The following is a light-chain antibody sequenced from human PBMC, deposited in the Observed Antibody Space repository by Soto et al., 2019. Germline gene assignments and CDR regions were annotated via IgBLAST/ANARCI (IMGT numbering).Light chain of an antibody. Sequence: EIVLTQSPGTLSLSPGERVTLSCRASQSVGNTYLGWYQHKPDQDPGLLIYHASNRDTGIPYRFSGSGSGTDFTHTISRLEPEDFAVYYCQQYATSPLTFGGGTKVEIK. J-gene: IGKJ4*01. CDR1: QSVGNTY. CDR2: HAS. CDR3: QQYATSPLT. V-gene: IGKV3-20*01.